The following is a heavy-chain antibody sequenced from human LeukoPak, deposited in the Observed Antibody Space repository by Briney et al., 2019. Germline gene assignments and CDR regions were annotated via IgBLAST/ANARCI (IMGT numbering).Heavy chain of an antibody. V-gene: IGHV1-8*03. CDR3: ARVSRYSSGWMDFDY. CDR2: MNPNSGNT. Sequence: ASVKVSCKASGYTFTSYDINWVRQATGQGLEWMGWMNPNSGNTGYAQKFQGRVTITRNTSISTAYMELSSLRSEDTAVYYCARVSRYSSGWMDFDYWGQGTLVTVSS. CDR1: GYTFTSYD. D-gene: IGHD6-19*01. J-gene: IGHJ4*02.